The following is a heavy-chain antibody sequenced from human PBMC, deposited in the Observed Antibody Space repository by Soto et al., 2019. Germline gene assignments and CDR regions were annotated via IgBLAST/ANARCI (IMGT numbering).Heavy chain of an antibody. D-gene: IGHD1-1*01. V-gene: IGHV4-34*01. J-gene: IGHJ6*04. CDR1: GGSFSGYY. CDR3: ARFKKPPQLPGSPYYYYAMDV. Sequence: SETVSLTCAVYGGSFSGYYWSWMRQPPGKGLEWIGEINHSGSTNYNPSLKSRVTISVDTSKNQFSLKLSSVTAADTAVYYCARFKKPPQLPGSPYYYYAMDVRCKRTTVTXS. CDR2: INHSGST.